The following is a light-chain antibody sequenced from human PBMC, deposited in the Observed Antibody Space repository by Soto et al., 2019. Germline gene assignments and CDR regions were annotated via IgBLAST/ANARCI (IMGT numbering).Light chain of an antibody. Sequence: QSALTQPASVSGSPGQSITISCTGTSSDVGGYNYVSWYQQHPDKAPKLMIYDVSRRPSGVSDRFSCSKSGSTAYLTISGLQAEDEADYYCSSYSNTTHVVFGGGTKLTVL. J-gene: IGLJ2*01. V-gene: IGLV2-14*03. CDR3: SSYSNTTHVV. CDR1: SSDVGGYNY. CDR2: DVS.